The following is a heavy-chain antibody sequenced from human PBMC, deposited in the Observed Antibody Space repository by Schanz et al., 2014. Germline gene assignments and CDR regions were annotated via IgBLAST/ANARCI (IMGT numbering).Heavy chain of an antibody. Sequence: EVQLVESGGYLVQPGGSLRLSCSASGFTFSSYAMHWVRQASGKGLEYVSAITRSGGGTYYSDSVKGRFTISRDNSKNTLYLQMSSLRLEDSAVYYCVKDAYCAGDCFPAEYFQHWGQGTLVTVSS. D-gene: IGHD2-21*02. J-gene: IGHJ1*01. CDR1: GFTFSSYA. CDR3: VKDAYCAGDCFPAEYFQH. V-gene: IGHV3-64D*06. CDR2: ITRSGGGT.